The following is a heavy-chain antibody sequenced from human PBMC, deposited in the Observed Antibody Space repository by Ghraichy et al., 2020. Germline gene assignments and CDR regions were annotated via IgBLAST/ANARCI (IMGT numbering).Heavy chain of an antibody. Sequence: GESLNISCAASGFTFSSYWMTWVRQAPGKGLEWVANIKQDGSEKYYLDSVKGRFTISRDNARNSLYLQINSLRAEDTAIYYCVLGNVCDYWGQGILVTVSS. CDR1: GFTFSSYW. CDR2: IKQDGSEK. CDR3: VLGNVCDY. D-gene: IGHD1-26*01. J-gene: IGHJ4*02. V-gene: IGHV3-7*03.